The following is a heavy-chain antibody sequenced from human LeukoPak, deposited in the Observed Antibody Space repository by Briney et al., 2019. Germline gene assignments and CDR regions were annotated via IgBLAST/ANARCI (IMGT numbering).Heavy chain of an antibody. CDR2: IYYSGST. J-gene: IGHJ5*02. D-gene: IGHD3-10*01. V-gene: IGHV4-31*03. Sequence: SQTLSLTCTVSGGSMSSSAVYWSWIRQHPGKGLEWIGYIYYSGSTYYNPSLKSRVTISVDTSKNQFSLKLSSVTAADTAVYYCARGRRWFGELRFNWFDPWGQGTLVTVSS. CDR1: GGSMSSSAVY. CDR3: ARGRRWFGELRFNWFDP.